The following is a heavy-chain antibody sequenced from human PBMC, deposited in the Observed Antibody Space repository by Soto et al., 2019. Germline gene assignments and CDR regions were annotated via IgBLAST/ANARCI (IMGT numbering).Heavy chain of an antibody. Sequence: GASVKVSCKASGYTFTSYGISWVRQAPGQGLEWMGWISAYNGNTNYAQKLQGRITMTTDTSTSTAYMELRSLRSDDTAVYYCARVRIVVVPADYGMDVWGQGTTVTVSS. CDR3: ARVRIVVVPADYGMDV. CDR2: ISAYNGNT. D-gene: IGHD2-2*01. V-gene: IGHV1-18*01. CDR1: GYTFTSYG. J-gene: IGHJ6*02.